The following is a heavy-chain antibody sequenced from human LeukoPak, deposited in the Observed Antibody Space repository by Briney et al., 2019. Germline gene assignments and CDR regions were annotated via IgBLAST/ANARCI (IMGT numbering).Heavy chain of an antibody. CDR1: GFTFSNYS. Sequence: KPGGSLRLSCAASGFTFSNYSMNWVRQAPGKGLEWVSSISSSSSYIYYADSVKGRFTISRDNAKNSLYLQMNSLRAEDTAVYYCARGISSRDGYNRAFDIWGQGTMVTVSS. CDR3: ARGISSRDGYNRAFDI. D-gene: IGHD5-24*01. J-gene: IGHJ3*02. CDR2: ISSSSSYI. V-gene: IGHV3-21*01.